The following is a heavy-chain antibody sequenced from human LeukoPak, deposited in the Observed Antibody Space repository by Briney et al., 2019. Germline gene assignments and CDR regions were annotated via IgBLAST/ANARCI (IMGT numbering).Heavy chain of an antibody. V-gene: IGHV3-74*01. J-gene: IGHJ4*02. D-gene: IGHD5-24*01. CDR1: GFTFSIYW. CDR3: ARGQMIDY. Sequence: GGSLRLSCAASGFTFSIYWMNWVRQAPGKGLVWVSHINSDGSSSNYADSVKGRFTISRDNAKNTLYMQMNSLRAEDTAVYFCARGQMIDYWGQGTLVTVSS. CDR2: INSDGSSS.